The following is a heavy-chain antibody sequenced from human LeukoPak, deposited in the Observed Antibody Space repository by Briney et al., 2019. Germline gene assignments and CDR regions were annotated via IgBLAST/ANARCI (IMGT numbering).Heavy chain of an antibody. V-gene: IGHV3-74*01. J-gene: IGHJ2*01. Sequence: GGSLRLSCAASGFTFSSYWMHWVRQAPGKGLVWVSRINSDGSSTSYADSVKGRFTISRDNAKNTLYLQMNSLRAEDTAVYYCARCSSSWYWYFDLWGRGTLVTVSP. CDR3: ARCSSSWYWYFDL. D-gene: IGHD6-13*01. CDR1: GFTFSSYW. CDR2: INSDGSST.